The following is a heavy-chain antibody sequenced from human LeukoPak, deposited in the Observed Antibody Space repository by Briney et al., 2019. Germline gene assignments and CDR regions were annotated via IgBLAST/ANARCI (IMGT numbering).Heavy chain of an antibody. CDR2: ISGSGSNT. D-gene: IGHD5-12*01. CDR1: GFTFSSYA. CDR3: ARKSGYDPHWFDP. Sequence: GESLRLSCAASGFTFSSYAMSWVRQAPGKGLEWVSGISGSGSNTYYADSVKGRFTISRDNAKNSLYLQMNSLRAEDTALYYCARKSGYDPHWFDPWGQGTLVIVSS. J-gene: IGHJ5*02. V-gene: IGHV3-23*01.